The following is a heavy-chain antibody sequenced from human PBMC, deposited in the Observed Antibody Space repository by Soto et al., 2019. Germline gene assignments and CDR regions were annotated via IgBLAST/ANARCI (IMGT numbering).Heavy chain of an antibody. CDR3: ARGSTQRRNTMVRGVINWFDP. D-gene: IGHD3-10*01. Sequence: SETLSLTCTVSGGSISSYYWSWIRQPAGKGLEWIGRIYTSGSTNYNPSLKSRVTMSVDTSKNQFSLKLSSVTAADTAVYYCARGSTQRRNTMVRGVINWFDPWGQGTLVTVSS. J-gene: IGHJ5*02. V-gene: IGHV4-4*07. CDR2: IYTSGST. CDR1: GGSISSYY.